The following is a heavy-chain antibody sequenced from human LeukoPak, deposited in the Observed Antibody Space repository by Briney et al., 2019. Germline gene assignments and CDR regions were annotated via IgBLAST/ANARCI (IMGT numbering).Heavy chain of an antibody. D-gene: IGHD1-20*01. CDR3: ISHDRQYNWTEAYFDY. CDR1: GYSFSNYW. V-gene: IGHV5-51*01. Sequence: GESLKISCEGSGYSFSNYWIGWVRQMPGEGLEWMGSISGGDGGARYRASVQGRVSISGDNSSRTAYLQLISLRAADTAVYYCISHDRQYNWTEAYFDYWGQGTMVTVSS. CDR2: ISGGDGGA. J-gene: IGHJ4*02.